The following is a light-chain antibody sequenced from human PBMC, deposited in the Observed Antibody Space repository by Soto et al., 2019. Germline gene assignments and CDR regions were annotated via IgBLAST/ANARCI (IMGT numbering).Light chain of an antibody. Sequence: QAVVTQSSSASASLGSSVKLTCTLNSGHSSYIIAWHQQQPGKAPRYLMKLEGSGSYNKGSGVPDRFSGSSSGADRYLTISNLQSEDEADYYCETWDSNSRVFGGGTKLTVL. CDR1: SGHSSYI. CDR2: LEGSGSY. J-gene: IGLJ3*02. V-gene: IGLV4-60*03. CDR3: ETWDSNSRV.